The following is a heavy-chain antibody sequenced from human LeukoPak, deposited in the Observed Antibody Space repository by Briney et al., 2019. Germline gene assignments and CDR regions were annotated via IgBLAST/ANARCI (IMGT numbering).Heavy chain of an antibody. Sequence: SETLSLTCTVSGGSISRGSYYWSWIRQPAGKGLEWIGRIYTSGSTNYNPSLKSRVTTSVDTSKNQFSLKLSSVTAADTAVYYCARQQDYSDYEVYYFDYWGQGTLVTVSS. CDR2: IYTSGST. J-gene: IGHJ4*02. CDR1: GGSISRGSYY. D-gene: IGHD4-11*01. V-gene: IGHV4-61*02. CDR3: ARQQDYSDYEVYYFDY.